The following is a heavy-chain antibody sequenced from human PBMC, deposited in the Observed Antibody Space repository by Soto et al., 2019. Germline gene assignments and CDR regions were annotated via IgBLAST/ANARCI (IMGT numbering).Heavy chain of an antibody. J-gene: IGHJ6*02. D-gene: IGHD3-3*01. Sequence: LSLTCTVSGGSISSGDYYWSWIRQPPGKGLEWIGYIYYSGSTYYNPSLKSRVTISVDTSKNQFSLKLSSVTAADTAVYYCARGIGKYYDFWSGYYDYYYGMDVWGQGTTVTVSS. CDR3: ARGIGKYYDFWSGYYDYYYGMDV. V-gene: IGHV4-30-4*01. CDR2: IYYSGST. CDR1: GGSISSGDYY.